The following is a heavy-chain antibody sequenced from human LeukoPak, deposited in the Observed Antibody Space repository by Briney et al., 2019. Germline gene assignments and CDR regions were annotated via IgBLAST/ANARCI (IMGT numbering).Heavy chain of an antibody. V-gene: IGHV3-30-3*01. CDR3: ARGRSGSGFYYFDY. Sequence: GGSLRLSCAASGFTFSSYAMHWVHQAPGKGLEWVAVISYDGSNKYYADSVKGRFTISRDNSKNTLYLQMNSLRAEDTAVYYCARGRSGSGFYYFDYWGQGTLVTVSS. CDR1: GFTFSSYA. CDR2: ISYDGSNK. D-gene: IGHD6-19*01. J-gene: IGHJ4*02.